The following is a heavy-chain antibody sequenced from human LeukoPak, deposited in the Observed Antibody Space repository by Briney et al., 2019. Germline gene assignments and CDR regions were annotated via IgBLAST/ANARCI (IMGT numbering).Heavy chain of an antibody. CDR1: GFTFSSYA. Sequence: GGSLRLSCAASGFTFSSYAMSWVRQAPGKGLEWVSAISGSGGSTYYADSVKGRFTISRDNSKNTLYLQMNSLRAEDTAVYYCAGGVAAAGHPYFDYWGQGTLVTVSS. CDR2: ISGSGGST. D-gene: IGHD6-13*01. CDR3: AGGVAAAGHPYFDY. J-gene: IGHJ4*02. V-gene: IGHV3-23*01.